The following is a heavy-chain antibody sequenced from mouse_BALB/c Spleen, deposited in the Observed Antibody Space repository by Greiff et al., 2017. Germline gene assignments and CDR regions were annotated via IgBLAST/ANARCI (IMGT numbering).Heavy chain of an antibody. D-gene: IGHD2-1*01. Sequence: EVQLVESGAELVKPGASVKLSCTASGFNIKDTYMHWVKQRPEQGLEWIGRIDPANGNTKYDPKFQGKATITADTSSNTAYLQLSSLTSEDTAVYYCARSYYGNYWFAYWGQGTLVTVSA. CDR2: IDPANGNT. V-gene: IGHV14-3*02. CDR1: GFNIKDTY. CDR3: ARSYYGNYWFAY. J-gene: IGHJ3*01.